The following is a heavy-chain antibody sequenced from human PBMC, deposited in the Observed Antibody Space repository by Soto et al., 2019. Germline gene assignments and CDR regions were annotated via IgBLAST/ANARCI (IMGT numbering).Heavy chain of an antibody. J-gene: IGHJ3*02. CDR2: INAGNGNT. CDR3: ARDKGGSSPVLDAFDI. CDR1: GYTFTGYY. D-gene: IGHD6-13*01. Sequence: ASVKVSCKASGYTFTGYYMHWVRQAPGQRLEWMGWINAGNGNTKYSQKFQGRVTITRDTSASTAYMELSSLRSEDTAVYYCARDKGGSSPVLDAFDIWGQGTMVTVSS. V-gene: IGHV1-3*01.